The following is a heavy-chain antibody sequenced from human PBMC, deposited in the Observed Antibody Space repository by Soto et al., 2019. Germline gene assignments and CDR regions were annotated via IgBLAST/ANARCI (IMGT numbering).Heavy chain of an antibody. CDR2: IGTAGDP. CDR3: ARSPAGYCSGGSCYSDYYYYYGMDV. CDR1: GFTFSSYD. V-gene: IGHV3-13*05. D-gene: IGHD2-15*01. J-gene: IGHJ6*02. Sequence: VGSLRLSCAASGFTFSSYDMHWVRQATGKGLEWVSAIGTAGDPYYPGSVKGRFTISRENAKNSLYLQMNSLRAGDTAVYYCARSPAGYCSGGSCYSDYYYYYGMDVWGQGTTVTVSS.